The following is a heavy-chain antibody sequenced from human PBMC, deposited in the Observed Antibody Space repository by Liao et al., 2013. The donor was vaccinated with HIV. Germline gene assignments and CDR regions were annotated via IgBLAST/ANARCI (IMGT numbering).Heavy chain of an antibody. V-gene: IGHV4-39*07. CDR2: INYSGST. CDR3: ARDVVNWFDP. J-gene: IGHJ5*02. Sequence: QLQLQESGPGLVKPSETLSLTCTISGDSFSSNSYYWGWIRQPPGKGLEWIGSINYSGSTYYNPSLKSRVTISVDTSKNQFSLKLTSLTAADTAVYYCARDVVNWFDPWGQGTLVTVSS. D-gene: IGHD2-15*01. CDR1: GDSFSSNSYY.